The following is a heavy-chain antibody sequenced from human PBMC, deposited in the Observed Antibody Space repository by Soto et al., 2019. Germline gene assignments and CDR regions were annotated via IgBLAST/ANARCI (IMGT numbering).Heavy chain of an antibody. V-gene: IGHV3-23*01. CDR3: ASNSATHDY. J-gene: IGHJ4*02. CDR2: ISAGGSDT. CDR1: GFSFSTFG. Sequence: GGSLRLSCAASGFSFSTFGMSWVRQAPGKGLEWLSGISAGGSDTYYADSVKGRFTISRDNSKNTLYLQMSSLRGDDTAVYYCASNSATHDYWGQGTLLTVSS.